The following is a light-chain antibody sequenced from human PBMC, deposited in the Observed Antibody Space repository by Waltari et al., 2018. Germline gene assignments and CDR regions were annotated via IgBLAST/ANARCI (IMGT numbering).Light chain of an antibody. V-gene: IGKV3D-15*01. Sequence: EIVMTQSPATLSVSPGERATLSCRASQSVSNNLAWYQQKPGQAPRLLIYGASTRATGIPARFGGGGSGTEFTLTISSLQSEDFAVYYCQQYNNWPITFGQGTRLEIK. CDR3: QQYNNWPIT. CDR1: QSVSNN. J-gene: IGKJ5*01. CDR2: GAS.